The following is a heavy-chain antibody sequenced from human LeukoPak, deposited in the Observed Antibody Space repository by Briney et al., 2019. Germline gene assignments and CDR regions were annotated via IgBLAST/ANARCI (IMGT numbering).Heavy chain of an antibody. CDR2: VHYTGST. CDR1: GGSISSSTFY. J-gene: IGHJ4*02. V-gene: IGHV4-39*01. Sequence: SETLSLTCTVSGGSISSSTFYWGWIRQPPGKGLEWIASVHYTGSTFYNPSLKSRVTISMDTSKNQFSLKLSSVTAADTAVYYCARGRGWLRASIDYWGQGTLVTVSS. CDR3: ARGRGWLRASIDY. D-gene: IGHD5-12*01.